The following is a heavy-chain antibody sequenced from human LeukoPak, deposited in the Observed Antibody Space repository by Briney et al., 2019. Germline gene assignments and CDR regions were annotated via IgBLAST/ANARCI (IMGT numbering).Heavy chain of an antibody. J-gene: IGHJ6*04. V-gene: IGHV5-10-1*01. CDR1: GYSFTSYW. D-gene: IGHD3-10*01. CDR3: ARLKLVRGSYYYGMDV. CDR2: IDPSDSYT. Sequence: GESLKISCKGSGYSFTSYWISWVRQIPGKGLEWMGRIDPSDSYTNYSPSFQGHVTISADKSISTAYLQWSSLKASDTAMYYCARLKLVRGSYYYGMDVWGKGTTVTVSS.